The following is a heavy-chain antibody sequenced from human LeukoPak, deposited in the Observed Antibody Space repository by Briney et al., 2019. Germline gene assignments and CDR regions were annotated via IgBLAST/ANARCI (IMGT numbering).Heavy chain of an antibody. CDR3: ARSWEYYDSSGYQGDSGFDY. CDR1: GGSISSGDYY. V-gene: IGHV4-30-4*08. D-gene: IGHD3-22*01. Sequence: PSETLSLTCTVSGGSISSGDYYWSWIRQPPGKGLEWIGYIYYSGSTYYNPSLKSRVTISVDTSKNQFSLKLSSVTAADTAVYYCARSWEYYDSSGYQGDSGFDYRGQGTLVTVSS. CDR2: IYYSGST. J-gene: IGHJ4*02.